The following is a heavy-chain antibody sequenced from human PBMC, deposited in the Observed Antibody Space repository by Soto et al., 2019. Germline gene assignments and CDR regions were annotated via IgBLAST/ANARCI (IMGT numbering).Heavy chain of an antibody. CDR2: IWYDGSNK. Sequence: QVQLVESGGGVVQPGRSLRLSCAASGFTFSSYGMHWVRQAPGKGLEWVAVIWYDGSNKYYADSVKGRFTISRDNSKNTLYLQMNSLRAEDTAVYYCARAADHDYFDYWGQGTLVTVSS. CDR3: ARAADHDYFDY. CDR1: GFTFSSYG. V-gene: IGHV3-33*01. J-gene: IGHJ4*02.